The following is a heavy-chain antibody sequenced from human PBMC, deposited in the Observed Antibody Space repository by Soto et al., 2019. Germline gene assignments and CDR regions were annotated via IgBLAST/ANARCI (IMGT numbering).Heavy chain of an antibody. CDR3: ARGLGFWSGYYGYGWFDP. Sequence: PSETLSLTCAVYGGSFSGYYWSWIRQPPGKGLEWIGEINHSGSTNYNPSLKSRVTISVDTSKNQFSLKLSSVTAADTAVYYCARGLGFWSGYYGYGWFDPWGQGTLVTV. V-gene: IGHV4-34*01. CDR2: INHSGST. J-gene: IGHJ5*02. CDR1: GGSFSGYY. D-gene: IGHD3-3*01.